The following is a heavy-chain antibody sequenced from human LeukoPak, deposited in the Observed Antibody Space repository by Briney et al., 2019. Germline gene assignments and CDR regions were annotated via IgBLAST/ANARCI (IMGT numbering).Heavy chain of an antibody. CDR2: MYNSGIT. CDR1: GGSISSYY. CDR3: ARIKYDSSGYPNFDY. Sequence: SSETLSLTCTVSGGSISSYYWSWIRQPPGKGLEWIGYMYNSGITNYNPSLRSRVTISVDTSKNHFSLKLRSVTAADTAVYYCARIKYDSSGYPNFDYWGQGTLVTVSS. D-gene: IGHD3-22*01. V-gene: IGHV4-59*08. J-gene: IGHJ4*02.